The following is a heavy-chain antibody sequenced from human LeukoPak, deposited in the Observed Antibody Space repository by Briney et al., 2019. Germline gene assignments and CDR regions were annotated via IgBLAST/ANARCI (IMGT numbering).Heavy chain of an antibody. CDR1: GCTFSSYA. Sequence: GASVKVSCKASGCTFSSYAISWVRQAPGQGLEWMGGIIAIFGTTNYAQKFQGRVTITTDKSTSTAYMELSSLRSEDTAVYYCARDGNEYSSSSCFDPWGQGTLVTVSS. D-gene: IGHD6-6*01. CDR2: IIAIFGTT. V-gene: IGHV1-69*05. CDR3: ARDGNEYSSSSCFDP. J-gene: IGHJ5*02.